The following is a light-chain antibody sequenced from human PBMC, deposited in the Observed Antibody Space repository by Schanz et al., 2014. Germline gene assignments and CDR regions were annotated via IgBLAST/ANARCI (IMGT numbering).Light chain of an antibody. CDR3: QQYGTSPFT. Sequence: EIVMTQSPSTLSVSPGERATLSCRASQSVNRNLAWYQQKPGQAPRLLIYAASTRATGIPARFSGSGSGTEFTLTISSLQSEDFAVYYCQQYGTSPFTFGPGTKVDIK. V-gene: IGKV3-15*01. CDR2: AAS. CDR1: QSVNRN. J-gene: IGKJ3*01.